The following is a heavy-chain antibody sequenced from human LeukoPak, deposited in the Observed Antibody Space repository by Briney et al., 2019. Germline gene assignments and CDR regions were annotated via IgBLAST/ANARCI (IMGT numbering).Heavy chain of an antibody. J-gene: IGHJ4*02. Sequence: PGGSLRLSCAASGFTFSSYGMHWVRQAPGKGLEWVAVISYDGSHKYYADSVKGRFTISRDNSKNTLYLQMNSLRAEDTAVYYCAKHQYSSGWYPPDYWGQGTLVTVSS. CDR2: ISYDGSHK. V-gene: IGHV3-30*18. CDR1: GFTFSSYG. D-gene: IGHD6-19*01. CDR3: AKHQYSSGWYPPDY.